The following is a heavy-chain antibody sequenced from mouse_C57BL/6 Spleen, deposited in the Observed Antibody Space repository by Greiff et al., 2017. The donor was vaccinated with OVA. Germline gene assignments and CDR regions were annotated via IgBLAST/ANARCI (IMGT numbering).Heavy chain of an antibody. J-gene: IGHJ1*03. CDR1: GYAFTNYL. CDR2: INPGSGGT. CDR3: ARGAYYGSSYGYFDV. V-gene: IGHV1-54*01. D-gene: IGHD1-1*01. Sequence: QVQLKESGTELVRPGTSVKVSCKASGYAFTNYLIEWLKQRPGQGLEWIGVINPGSGGTNYNEKFKGKATLTADKTSSTTYMQLSRLTSEDSAVYFCARGAYYGSSYGYFDVWGTGTTVTVSS.